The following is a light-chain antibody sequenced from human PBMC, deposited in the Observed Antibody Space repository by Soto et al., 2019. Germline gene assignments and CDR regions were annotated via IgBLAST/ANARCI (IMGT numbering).Light chain of an antibody. CDR2: SAF. CDR1: QSVLYDFNNKNY. V-gene: IGKV4-1*01. Sequence: DIVITQSPDFLGVSLGERATINCQSNQSVLYDFNNKNYLAWYQQKPGEAPRLLVYSAFRIQSGVPSRFNASGSGTDFTLRISSLQPEDFSTYYSQQGSTPPITFGLGTRLEI. J-gene: IGKJ5*01. CDR3: QQGSTPPIT.